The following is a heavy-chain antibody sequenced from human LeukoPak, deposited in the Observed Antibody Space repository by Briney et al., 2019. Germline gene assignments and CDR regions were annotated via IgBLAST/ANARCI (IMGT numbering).Heavy chain of an antibody. Sequence: GGSLRLSCAASGFTFSSYGMHWVRQAPGKGLEWVAVISYDGSNKYYADSVKGRFTISRDNSKNTLYLQMNSLRAEDTAVYYCAKGPHEAYYDILTGYYTGIDYWGQGALVTVSS. V-gene: IGHV3-30*18. CDR1: GFTFSSYG. CDR2: ISYDGSNK. D-gene: IGHD3-9*01. J-gene: IGHJ4*02. CDR3: AKGPHEAYYDILTGYYTGIDY.